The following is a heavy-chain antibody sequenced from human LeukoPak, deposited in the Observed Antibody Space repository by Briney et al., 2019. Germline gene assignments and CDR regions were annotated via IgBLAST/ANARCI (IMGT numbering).Heavy chain of an antibody. CDR3: ARFTAAAEGFDY. V-gene: IGHV4-34*01. J-gene: IGHJ4*02. CDR2: INHSGRT. CDR1: GGSFRGYY. Sequence: SETLSLTCAVYGGSFRGYYWSWIRQPPGKGLEWSGQINHSGRTNYNPSLKSRVTISVDTSKNQFSLKLSSVTAADTAVYYCARFTAAAEGFDYWGQGTLVTVSS. D-gene: IGHD6-13*01.